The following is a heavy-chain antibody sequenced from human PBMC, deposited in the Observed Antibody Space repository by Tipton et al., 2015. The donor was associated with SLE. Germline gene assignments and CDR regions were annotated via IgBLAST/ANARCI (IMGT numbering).Heavy chain of an antibody. D-gene: IGHD1-26*01. V-gene: IGHV4-59*01. J-gene: IGHJ4*02. Sequence: LSLTCTVSGGSISNYYWSWIRQPPGKGLEWIGYIYYSGSTNYNPSLKSRVIISEDTSKNQFSLKLRSVTAADSAIYYCARDRLGGPFDYWGRGTLVTVSS. CDR3: ARDRLGGPFDY. CDR2: IYYSGST. CDR1: GGSISNYY.